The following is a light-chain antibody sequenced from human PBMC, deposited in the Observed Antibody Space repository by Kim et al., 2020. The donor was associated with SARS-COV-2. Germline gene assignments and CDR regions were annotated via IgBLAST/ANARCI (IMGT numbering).Light chain of an antibody. CDR2: ATS. Sequence: AIQMTQSPSSLSASVGDRVTITCRASQGIKNDLGWYQQKPGRAPNLLIYATSTLQSGVPSRFSGSGSDTDFTLTISSLQPEDVATYYCLRDYDYPLTFGGGTKVEIK. J-gene: IGKJ4*01. V-gene: IGKV1-6*01. CDR3: LRDYDYPLT. CDR1: QGIKND.